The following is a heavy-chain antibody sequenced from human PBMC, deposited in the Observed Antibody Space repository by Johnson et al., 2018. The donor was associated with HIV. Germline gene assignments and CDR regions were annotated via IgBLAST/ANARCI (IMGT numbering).Heavy chain of an antibody. V-gene: IGHV3-23*04. J-gene: IGHJ3*02. D-gene: IGHD6-6*01. CDR3: AREFRYSSSPAHYAFDI. Sequence: VQLVESGGGVVQPGRALRLSCAASGFTFSSYAMSWVRQAPGKGLEWVSAISGSGGSTYYADSVKGRFTISRDNSKNTLYLQMNSLRAEDTAVYYCAREFRYSSSPAHYAFDIWGQGTMVTVSS. CDR1: GFTFSSYA. CDR2: ISGSGGST.